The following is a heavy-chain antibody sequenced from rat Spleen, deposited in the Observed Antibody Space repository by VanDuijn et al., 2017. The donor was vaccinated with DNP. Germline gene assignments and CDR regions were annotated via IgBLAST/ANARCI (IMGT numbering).Heavy chain of an antibody. V-gene: IGHV3-3*01. D-gene: IGHD3-4*01. J-gene: IGHJ2*01. CDR2: INSADST. CDR1: GYSITLNYR. Sequence: EVQLQESGPGLVESSQSLSLTCSVTGYSITLNYRWNSIRKFPGNKLEWMGYINSADSTYYNPYLKRRISITRDTSKNQYPLHVNSVTSEDTATYYCESGPNEYNYFDNWGQGVMVTVSS. CDR3: ESGPNEYNYFDN.